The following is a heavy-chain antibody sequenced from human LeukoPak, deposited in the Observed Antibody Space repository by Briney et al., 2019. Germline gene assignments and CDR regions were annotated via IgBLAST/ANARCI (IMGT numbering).Heavy chain of an antibody. CDR1: GYTFTGYY. Sequence: RASVKVSCTASGYTFTGYYMHWVRQAPGQGLEWMGWINPNSGGTNYAQKFQGRVTMTRDTSISTAYMELSRLRSDDTAVYYCARDLGPTGFNWFDPWGQGTLVTVSS. V-gene: IGHV1-2*02. D-gene: IGHD3-9*01. CDR2: INPNSGGT. J-gene: IGHJ5*02. CDR3: ARDLGPTGFNWFDP.